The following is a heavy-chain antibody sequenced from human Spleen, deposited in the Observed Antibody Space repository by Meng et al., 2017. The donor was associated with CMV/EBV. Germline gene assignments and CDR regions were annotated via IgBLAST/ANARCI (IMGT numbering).Heavy chain of an antibody. Sequence: GESLKISCKGSGYSFTSYWIGWVCQMPGKGLEWMGIIYPGDSDTRYSPSFQGQVTISADKSISTAYLQWSSLKASDTAMYYCARRDNYYYGSGSYPSNWFDPWGQGTLVTVSS. D-gene: IGHD3-10*01. CDR3: ARRDNYYYGSGSYPSNWFDP. J-gene: IGHJ5*02. V-gene: IGHV5-51*01. CDR1: GYSFTSYW. CDR2: IYPGDSDT.